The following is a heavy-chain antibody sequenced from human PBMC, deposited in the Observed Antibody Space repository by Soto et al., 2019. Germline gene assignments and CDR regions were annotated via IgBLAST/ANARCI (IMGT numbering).Heavy chain of an antibody. Sequence: SETLSLTCVVSGGTIMRPDWWTCVRQPPGKGLEWIGEIFQSGSTNYTPSLESRVTISVDKSKNQFSLTLTSVTAADTAVYFCARGRGRYSSGWSWFDPWGQGILVTVSS. CDR3: ARGRGRYSSGWSWFDP. V-gene: IGHV4-4*02. CDR1: GGTIMRPDW. J-gene: IGHJ5*02. CDR2: IFQSGST. D-gene: IGHD6-19*01.